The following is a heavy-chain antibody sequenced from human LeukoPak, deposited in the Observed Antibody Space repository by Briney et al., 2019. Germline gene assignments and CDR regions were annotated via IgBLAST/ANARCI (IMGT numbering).Heavy chain of an antibody. Sequence: PGGSLRLSCAASGFTFSTYGMHWVRQAPGKGLEWVAVISYDGSNKYYADSVRGRFTISRDNSKNTLYLQMNSLRAEDTAVYYCARDQGARITMVRGVTWFDPWGQGTLVTVSS. D-gene: IGHD3-10*01. V-gene: IGHV3-30*19. J-gene: IGHJ5*02. CDR2: ISYDGSNK. CDR1: GFTFSTYG. CDR3: ARDQGARITMVRGVTWFDP.